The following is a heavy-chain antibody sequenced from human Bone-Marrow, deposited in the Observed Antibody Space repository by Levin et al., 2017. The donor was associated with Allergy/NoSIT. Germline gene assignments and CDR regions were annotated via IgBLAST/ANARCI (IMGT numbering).Heavy chain of an antibody. D-gene: IGHD2-2*01. CDR1: GFTFSSYA. Sequence: GESLKISCAASGFTFSSYAMSWVRQAPGKGLEWVSAISGSGGSTYYADSVKGRFTISRDNSKNTLYLQMNSLRAEDTAVYYCAKDDPGRYCSSTSCYPRPPVDYWGQGTLVTVSS. V-gene: IGHV3-23*01. CDR3: AKDDPGRYCSSTSCYPRPPVDY. CDR2: ISGSGGST. J-gene: IGHJ4*02.